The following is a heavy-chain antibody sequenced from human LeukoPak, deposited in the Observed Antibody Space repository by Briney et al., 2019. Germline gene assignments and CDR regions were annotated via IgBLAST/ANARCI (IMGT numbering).Heavy chain of an antibody. CDR1: GGTFSSYA. J-gene: IGHJ4*02. V-gene: IGHV1-69*05. Sequence: SVTVSCKASGGTFSSYAISWVRQAPGQGLEWMGGIIPIFGTANYAQKFQGRVTITTDESTSTAYMELSSLRSEDTAVYYCARYEYGGNSYFDYWGQGTLVTVSS. D-gene: IGHD4-23*01. CDR2: IIPIFGTA. CDR3: ARYEYGGNSYFDY.